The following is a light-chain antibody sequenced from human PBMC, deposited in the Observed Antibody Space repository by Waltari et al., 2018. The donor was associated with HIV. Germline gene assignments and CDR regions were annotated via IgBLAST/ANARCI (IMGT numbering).Light chain of an antibody. J-gene: IGLJ2*01. V-gene: IGLV3-21*02. CDR1: NVGSKS. CDR3: QLCVDNSVI. Sequence: SYVLTQPPSVSVAPGQTARITCGGNNVGSKSVHWYQQKAGQAPVLVIYDDSDRPSGIPELLYGSNSGNSAPRTVGGVEGGDEADYYGQLCVDNSVIFAGGTRLTVL. CDR2: DDS.